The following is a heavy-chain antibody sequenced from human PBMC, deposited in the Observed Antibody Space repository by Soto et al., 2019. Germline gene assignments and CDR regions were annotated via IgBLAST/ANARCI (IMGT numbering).Heavy chain of an antibody. D-gene: IGHD5-18*01. V-gene: IGHV3-7*05. CDR2: IKRDGSEK. CDR1: GFIFSTEW. CDR3: AKDRRIQLVCWFDP. J-gene: IGHJ5*02. Sequence: GGSLRLSCAASGFIFSTEWMNWVRQAPGKRLEWVANIKRDGSEKHNVDSVNGRFTIFRDNAKNLLYLQMNSLRAEDTAVYYCAKDRRIQLVCWFDPWGQGTLVTVSS.